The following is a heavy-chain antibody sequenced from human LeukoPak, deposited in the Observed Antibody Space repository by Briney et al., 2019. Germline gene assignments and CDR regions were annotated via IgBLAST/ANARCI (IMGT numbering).Heavy chain of an antibody. J-gene: IGHJ3*02. D-gene: IGHD1-26*01. V-gene: IGHV3-23*01. CDR2: ISGSGTNT. CDR1: GFTFSSYA. CDR3: AKDLGARTHDAFDI. Sequence: GGSLRLSCAASGFTFSSYAMSWVRQAPGKGLEWVSGISGSGTNTDYADSVKGRFTISRDNSKNTLYLQMNSLRAEDTAVYYCAKDLGARTHDAFDIWGQGTMVTVSS.